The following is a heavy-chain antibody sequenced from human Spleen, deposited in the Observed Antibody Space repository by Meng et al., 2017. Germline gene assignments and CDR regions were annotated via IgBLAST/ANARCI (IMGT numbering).Heavy chain of an antibody. V-gene: IGHV4-34*01. J-gene: IGHJ4*02. CDR2: INHSGST. CDR1: GGSFSGYY. D-gene: IGHD4-11*01. CDR3: ARFSNYEGYFDY. Sequence: QVPLQQWGAGLLKPSETLSLTCAVYGGSFSGYYWSWIRQPPGKGLEWIGEINHSGSTNYNPSLKSRVTISVDTSKNQFSLKLSSVTAADTAVYYCARFSNYEGYFDYWGQGTLVTVSS.